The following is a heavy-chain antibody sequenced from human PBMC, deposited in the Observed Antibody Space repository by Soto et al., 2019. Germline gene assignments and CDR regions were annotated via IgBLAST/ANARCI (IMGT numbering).Heavy chain of an antibody. D-gene: IGHD3-22*01. V-gene: IGHV1-3*01. CDR3: ARERETGPHDSSSYYPYGMDV. CDR2: INAGNGNT. Sequence: SVKVSCKASGYTFSTYAMHWVRQAPGQRLEWMGWINAGNGNTKYSQKFQGRVSITRDTSASTAYMELSSLSSEDTAVYYCARERETGPHDSSSYYPYGMDVWGQGTTVTVSS. CDR1: GYTFSTYA. J-gene: IGHJ6*02.